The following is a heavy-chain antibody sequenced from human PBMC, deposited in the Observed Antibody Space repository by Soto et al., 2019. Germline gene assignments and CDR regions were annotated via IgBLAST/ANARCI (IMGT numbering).Heavy chain of an antibody. Sequence: QVQLVESGGGVVQPGRSLRLSCAASGFTFSSYGMHWVRQAPGKGLEWVAVIWYDGSNKYYADSVKGRFTISRDNSKNALYLQMNSLRAEDTAVYYCARGLWGMDVRCQGTTVTVSS. CDR2: IWYDGSNK. V-gene: IGHV3-33*01. CDR3: ARGLWGMDV. CDR1: GFTFSSYG. D-gene: IGHD2-21*01. J-gene: IGHJ6*02.